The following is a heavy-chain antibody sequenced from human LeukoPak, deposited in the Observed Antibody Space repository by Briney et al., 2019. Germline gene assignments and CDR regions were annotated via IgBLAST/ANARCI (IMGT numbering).Heavy chain of an antibody. V-gene: IGHV4-34*01. Sequence: PSETLSLTCAVYGGSFSGYYWSWIRQPPGKGLEWIGEINHSGSTNYNPSLKSRVTISVDTSKNQFSLKLSSVTAADTAVYYCASGRWLLRYGMDAWGQGTTVTVSS. D-gene: IGHD3-22*01. CDR3: ASGRWLLRYGMDA. CDR2: INHSGST. CDR1: GGSFSGYY. J-gene: IGHJ6*02.